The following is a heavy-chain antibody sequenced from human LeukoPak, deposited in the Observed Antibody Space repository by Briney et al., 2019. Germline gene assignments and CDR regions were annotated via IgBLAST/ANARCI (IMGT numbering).Heavy chain of an antibody. CDR3: AGSTNGYNLLHH. Sequence: GGSLRLSCAASGITVSGNYMSWVRRAPGKGLEWVSVIYSGGITFYSDSVKGRFTISRDNSMNTLSLQMNSLRAEDTAVYYCAGSTNGYNLLHHWGQGTLVTVSS. CDR1: GITVSGNY. D-gene: IGHD5-24*01. CDR2: IYSGGIT. J-gene: IGHJ1*01. V-gene: IGHV3-53*01.